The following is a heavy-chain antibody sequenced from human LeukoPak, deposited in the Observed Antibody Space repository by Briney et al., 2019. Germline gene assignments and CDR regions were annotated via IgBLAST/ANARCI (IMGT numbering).Heavy chain of an antibody. CDR3: ARQGVQLWSNWFDP. CDR1: GYTFTSYA. J-gene: IGHJ5*02. D-gene: IGHD5-18*01. V-gene: IGHV7-4-1*02. CDR2: INTNTGNP. Sequence: ASVKVSCKASGYTFTSYAMNWVRQAPGQGLEWMGWINTNTGNPTYAQGFTGRFVFSLDTSVSTAYLQISSLKAEDTAVYYCARQGVQLWSNWFDPWGQGTLVTVSS.